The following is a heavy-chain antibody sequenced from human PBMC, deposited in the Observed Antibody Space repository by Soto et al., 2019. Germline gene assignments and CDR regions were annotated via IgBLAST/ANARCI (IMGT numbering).Heavy chain of an antibody. D-gene: IGHD3-16*01. CDR2: INPNSGGT. Sequence: ASVKVSCKASGYTFTGYYMHWVRQAPGQGLEWMGWINPNSGGTNYAQKFQGWVTMTRDTSISTAYMELSRLRSDDTAVYYCARGVRYYDYIWGSYYYMDVWGKGTTVTVSS. V-gene: IGHV1-2*04. J-gene: IGHJ6*03. CDR1: GYTFTGYY. CDR3: ARGVRYYDYIWGSYYYMDV.